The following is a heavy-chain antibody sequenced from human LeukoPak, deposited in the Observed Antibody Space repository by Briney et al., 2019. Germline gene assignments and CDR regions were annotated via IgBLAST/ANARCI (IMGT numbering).Heavy chain of an antibody. CDR2: ISNSATYT. CDR3: AKALYYYYYYMDV. V-gene: IGHV3-23*01. Sequence: GGSLRLSCAASGFIFGSSGMSWVRQAPGKGLEWVAGISNSATYTYYADSVKGRFTISRDNSKSTLYLQMNSLRAEDTAVYYCAKALYYYYYYMDVWGKGTTVTISS. CDR1: GFIFGSSG. J-gene: IGHJ6*03.